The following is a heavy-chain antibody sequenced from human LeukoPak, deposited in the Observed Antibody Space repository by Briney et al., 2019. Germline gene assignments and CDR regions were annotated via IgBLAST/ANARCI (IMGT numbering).Heavy chain of an antibody. D-gene: IGHD6-6*01. CDR3: AKMGVVAARPGTFDY. V-gene: IGHV3-23*01. CDR1: GFTFSSYA. J-gene: IGHJ4*02. Sequence: GGSLRLSCAASGFTFSSYAMSWVRQAPGKGLEWASAISGGGGSTYYADSVKGRFTISKDNSKNTVYLQMNSLRVDDTAVYFCAKMGVVAARPGTFDYWGQGTLVTVSS. CDR2: ISGGGGST.